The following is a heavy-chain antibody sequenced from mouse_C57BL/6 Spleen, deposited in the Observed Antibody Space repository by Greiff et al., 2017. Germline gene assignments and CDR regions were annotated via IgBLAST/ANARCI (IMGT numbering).Heavy chain of an antibody. V-gene: IGHV1-55*01. Sequence: QVQLQQPGAELVKPGASVKMSCKASGYTFTSYWITWVKQRPGQGLEWIGDIYPGSGSTNYNEKFKSKATLTVDTSSSTAYMQLSSLTSEDSAVYYCAREVDDYFYAMDYWGQGTSVTVSS. D-gene: IGHD2-4*01. J-gene: IGHJ4*01. CDR1: GYTFTSYW. CDR3: AREVDDYFYAMDY. CDR2: IYPGSGST.